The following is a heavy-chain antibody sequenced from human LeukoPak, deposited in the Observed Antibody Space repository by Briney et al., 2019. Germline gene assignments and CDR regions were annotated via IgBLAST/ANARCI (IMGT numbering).Heavy chain of an antibody. CDR3: ARDDRAQLWSFDY. CDR1: GYSISSGYY. D-gene: IGHD5-18*01. CDR2: IYHSGST. J-gene: IGHJ4*02. Sequence: PSETLSLTCTVSGYSISSGYYWGWIRQPPGKGLEWIGSIYHSGSTYYNPSLKSRVTISVDTSKNQFSLKLSSVTAADTAVYYCARDDRAQLWSFDYWGQGTLVTVSS. V-gene: IGHV4-38-2*02.